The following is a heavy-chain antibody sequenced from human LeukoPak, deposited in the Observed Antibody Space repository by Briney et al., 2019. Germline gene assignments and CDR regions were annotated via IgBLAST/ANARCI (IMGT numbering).Heavy chain of an antibody. J-gene: IGHJ4*02. CDR3: ARQTTTVTSHFDY. CDR2: ISGSSDNT. Sequence: GGSLRLSCAASGFTFASYAMNWVRQAPGKGLEWVSAISGSSDNTYYAGSVKGRFTISRDNSKNTLYLQMNSLRAEDTAVYYCARQTTTVTSHFDYWGQGTLVTVSS. D-gene: IGHD4-17*01. V-gene: IGHV3-23*01. CDR1: GFTFASYA.